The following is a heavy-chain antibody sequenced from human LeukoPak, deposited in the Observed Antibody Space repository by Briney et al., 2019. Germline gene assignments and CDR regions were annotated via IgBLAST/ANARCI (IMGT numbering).Heavy chain of an antibody. CDR1: GYTFTSHG. J-gene: IGHJ4*02. CDR2: ISAYNGNT. V-gene: IGHV1-18*01. D-gene: IGHD6-6*01. Sequence: ASVTVSCKASGYTFTSHGISWVRQAPGQGLEWMGWISAYNGNTNYAQKLQGRVTMTTDTSTSTAYMELRTLRSDDTAVYYCARGAAISSSSSLFEYWGQGTLVTVSS. CDR3: ARGAAISSSSSLFEY.